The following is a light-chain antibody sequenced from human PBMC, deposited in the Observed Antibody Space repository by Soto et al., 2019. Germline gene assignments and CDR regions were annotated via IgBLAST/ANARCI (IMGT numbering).Light chain of an antibody. Sequence: IVLTQSPGTLSLSPGERVTLSCRASQSVDSTYLAWYQQKPGQAPRLLIYGTSSRATGIPDSFSGSGSGTDFTLTISRLEPEDFAVYYCQQYGSFPLTFGGGTKV. CDR3: QQYGSFPLT. V-gene: IGKV3-20*01. J-gene: IGKJ4*01. CDR2: GTS. CDR1: QSVDSTY.